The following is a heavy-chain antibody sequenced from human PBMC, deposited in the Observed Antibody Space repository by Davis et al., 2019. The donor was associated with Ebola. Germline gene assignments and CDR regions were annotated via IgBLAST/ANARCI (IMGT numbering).Heavy chain of an antibody. CDR2: IYYSGST. D-gene: IGHD1-26*01. Sequence: MPSETLSLTCTVSGGSISSGGYYWSWIRQPPGKGLEWIGYIYYSGSTNYNPSLKSRVTISVDTSKNQFSLKLSSVTPADTAVYYCARGGQGVGAGRWLDPWGQGNLVIVSS. CDR1: GGSISSGGYY. J-gene: IGHJ5*02. CDR3: ARGGQGVGAGRWLDP. V-gene: IGHV4-61*08.